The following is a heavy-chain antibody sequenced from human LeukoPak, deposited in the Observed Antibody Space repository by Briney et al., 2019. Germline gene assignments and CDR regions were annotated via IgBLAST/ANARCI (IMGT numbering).Heavy chain of an antibody. CDR3: ARDAWGYGSGSFDY. V-gene: IGHV3-7*03. D-gene: IGHD3-10*01. J-gene: IGHJ4*02. CDR1: GFTFSDYW. Sequence: GGSLRLSCAASGFTFSDYWMTWVRQAPGKGLEWVANIKQDGSEKYYLDSVKGRFTISRDNAKNSLYLQMNSLRVEDTAVYYCARDAWGYGSGSFDYWGQGTLVTVSS. CDR2: IKQDGSEK.